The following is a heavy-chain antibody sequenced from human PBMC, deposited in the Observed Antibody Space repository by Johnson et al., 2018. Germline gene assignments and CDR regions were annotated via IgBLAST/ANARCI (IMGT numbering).Heavy chain of an antibody. Sequence: VQLVESGGGLVQPGGSLRLSCAASGFTFTSFAMSWVRQAPGKGLEWVSVLSGSGGTSSYADSVKGRFTISRNNSKNTLYLQMNSLRAEDTAVYYCAKDVGAGYFQHLGQGTLVTVSS. CDR1: GFTFTSFA. CDR3: AKDVGAGYFQH. J-gene: IGHJ1*01. V-gene: IGHV3-23*04. CDR2: LSGSGGTS. D-gene: IGHD3-16*01.